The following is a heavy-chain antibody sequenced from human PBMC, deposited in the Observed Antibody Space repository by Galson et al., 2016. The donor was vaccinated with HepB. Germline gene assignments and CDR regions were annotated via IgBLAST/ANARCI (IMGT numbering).Heavy chain of an antibody. D-gene: IGHD2-15*01. CDR1: GFTFSNYG. CDR2: IRPDGSNE. J-gene: IGHJ4*02. CDR3: ARDYKNDCSGGTCVSVY. Sequence: SLRLSCAASGFTFSNYGTNWVRQAPGKGLEWVAVIRPDGSNEYYVDSVKGRFTISRDNSKNTLSLQMNSLRAEDTAVYYCARDYKNDCSGGTCVSVYWGPGTLVTVSS. V-gene: IGHV3-30*02.